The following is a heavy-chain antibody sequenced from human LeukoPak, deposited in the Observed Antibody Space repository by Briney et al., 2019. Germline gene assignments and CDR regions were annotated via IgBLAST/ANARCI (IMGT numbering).Heavy chain of an antibody. D-gene: IGHD3-9*01. Sequence: PGGSLILSCAASGFTFSSYEMNWVRQAPGKGLEWVSYISSRATTIYYADSVKGRFTISRDNAKNSLYLQMNSLRAEDTAVYYCARDKDGYYDILTGYYRGPFEYWGQGTLVTVSS. CDR3: ARDKDGYYDILTGYYRGPFEY. CDR1: GFTFSSYE. V-gene: IGHV3-48*03. CDR2: ISSRATTI. J-gene: IGHJ4*02.